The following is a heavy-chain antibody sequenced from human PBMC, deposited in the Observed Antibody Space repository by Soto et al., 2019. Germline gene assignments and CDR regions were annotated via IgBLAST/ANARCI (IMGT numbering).Heavy chain of an antibody. CDR3: ARHRARNWFDP. J-gene: IGHJ5*02. CDR2: IYYGGST. V-gene: IGHV4-39*01. D-gene: IGHD6-6*01. Sequence: SETLSLTCIVSGGSISSSSYYWGWIRQPPGKGLEGIGSIYYGGSTYYNPSLKSRVTISVDASKNQFSLKRSPVTAADTAVFYCARHRARNWFDPWGQGTLVTVSS. CDR1: GGSISSSSYY.